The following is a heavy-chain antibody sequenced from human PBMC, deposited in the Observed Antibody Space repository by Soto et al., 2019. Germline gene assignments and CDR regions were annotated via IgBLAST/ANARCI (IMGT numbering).Heavy chain of an antibody. Sequence: QITLKESGPALVNPTQTLTLTCTFSGFSLSTSGVGVGWIRQPPGKALEWLALIYWDDDKRYGPSLKSRLTITKNTTKNQVVLTMNNMDPVATATYYCAHSICCGETQNWGQGTLVTVSS. CDR3: AHSICCGETQN. CDR2: IYWDDDK. V-gene: IGHV2-5*05. J-gene: IGHJ4*02. CDR1: GFSLSTSGVG. D-gene: IGHD4-17*01.